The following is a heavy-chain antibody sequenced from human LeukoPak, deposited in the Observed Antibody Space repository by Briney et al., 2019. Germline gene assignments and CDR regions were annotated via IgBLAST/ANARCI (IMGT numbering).Heavy chain of an antibody. V-gene: IGHV3-74*01. J-gene: IGHJ4*02. CDR1: GFTFSSYW. CDR2: INSDGRTT. D-gene: IGHD6-6*01. Sequence: QPGGSLTLSCAASGFTFSSYWMHWVRQAPGKGLVWVSRINSDGRTTTYADSVRGRFTISRDNAKNTLYLQMNSLRAEDKAVYYCAREYSSWFDYWGQGTLVSVSS. CDR3: AREYSSWFDY.